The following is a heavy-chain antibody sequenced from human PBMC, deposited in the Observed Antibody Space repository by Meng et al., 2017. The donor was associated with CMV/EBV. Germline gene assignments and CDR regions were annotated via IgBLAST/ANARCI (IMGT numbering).Heavy chain of an antibody. CDR1: GGSFSGYY. J-gene: IGHJ4*02. CDR3: ARAALAAAGTGCDC. V-gene: IGHV4-34*01. Sequence: SETLSLTCAVYGGSFSGYYWSWIRQPPGKGLEWIGEINHSGSTNYNPSLKSRVTISVDTSKNQFSLKLSSVTAADTAVYYCARAALAAAGTGCDCWGQGTLVTVSS. D-gene: IGHD6-13*01. CDR2: INHSGST.